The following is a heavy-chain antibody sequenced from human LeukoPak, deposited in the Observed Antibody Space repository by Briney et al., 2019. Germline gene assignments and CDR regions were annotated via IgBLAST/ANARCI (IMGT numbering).Heavy chain of an antibody. J-gene: IGHJ6*03. Sequence: ASVEVSCKASGYTFTSYAMNWVRQAPGQGVEWMGWINTNTGNPTYAQGFTGRFVFSLDTSVSTAYLQISSLKAEDTAVYYCARGGYSYGSNYYYMDVWGKGTTVTVSS. CDR1: GYTFTSYA. V-gene: IGHV7-4-1*02. D-gene: IGHD5-18*01. CDR2: INTNTGNP. CDR3: ARGGYSYGSNYYYMDV.